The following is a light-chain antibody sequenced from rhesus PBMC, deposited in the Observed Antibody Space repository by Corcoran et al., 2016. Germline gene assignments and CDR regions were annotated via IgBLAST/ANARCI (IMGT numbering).Light chain of an antibody. Sequence: EIVMTQSPATLALSPGERATLSCRASQSVSSYLAWYQQKPGQAPRLLIDGASSRAHGIPDRFSGRGSGTDFTLTISSLEPEYVGIYYCQKSSNLWTFGQGTKVEIK. J-gene: IGKJ1*01. CDR1: QSVSSY. CDR3: QKSSNLWT. V-gene: IGKV3-31*01. CDR2: GAS.